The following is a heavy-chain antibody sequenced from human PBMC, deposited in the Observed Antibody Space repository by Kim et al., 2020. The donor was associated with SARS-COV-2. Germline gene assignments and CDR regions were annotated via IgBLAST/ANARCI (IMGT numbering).Heavy chain of an antibody. Sequence: SETLSLTCTVSGGSISSSSYYWGWIRQPPGKGLEWIGSIYYSGSTYYNPSLKSRVTISVDTSKNQFSLKLSSVTAADTAVYYCARTPITITMVRGVIPRNAFDIWGQGTMVTVSS. V-gene: IGHV4-39*07. J-gene: IGHJ3*02. CDR3: ARTPITITMVRGVIPRNAFDI. CDR1: GGSISSSSYY. CDR2: IYYSGST. D-gene: IGHD3-10*01.